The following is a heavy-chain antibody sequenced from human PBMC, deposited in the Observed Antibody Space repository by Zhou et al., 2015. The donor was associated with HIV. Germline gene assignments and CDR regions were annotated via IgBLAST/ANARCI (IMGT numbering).Heavy chain of an antibody. Sequence: QVQLVQSGAEVRKPGSSVKISCKASGGSLSSYSISWVRQAPGQGLEWVGRIIPIIGVTDYAQKFQDRVTITADTATNTVSMELSRLKFDDTAVYFCAKDHVHCCRGALNAFDIWGQGTMVTVSS. CDR1: GGSLSSYS. CDR3: AKDHVHCCRGALNAFDI. J-gene: IGHJ3*02. CDR2: IIPIIGVT. V-gene: IGHV1-69*08. D-gene: IGHD2-15*01.